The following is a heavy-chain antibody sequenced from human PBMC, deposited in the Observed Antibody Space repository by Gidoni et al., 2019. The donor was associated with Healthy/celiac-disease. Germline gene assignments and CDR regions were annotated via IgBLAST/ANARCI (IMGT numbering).Heavy chain of an antibody. V-gene: IGHV4-34*01. J-gene: IGHJ3*02. Sequence: QVQLQQWGAGLLKPSETLSLTCAVYGGSFSGYYWSWIRQPPGKGLEWIGEINHSGSTNYNPSLKSRVTISVDTSKNQFSLKLSSVTAADTAVYYCARDGGLRWYHEAFDIWGQGTMVTVSS. CDR2: INHSGST. CDR3: ARDGGLRWYHEAFDI. D-gene: IGHD4-17*01. CDR1: GGSFSGYY.